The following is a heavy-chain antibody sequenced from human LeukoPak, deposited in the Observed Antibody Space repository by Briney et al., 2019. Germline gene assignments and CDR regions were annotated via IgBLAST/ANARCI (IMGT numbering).Heavy chain of an antibody. D-gene: IGHD6-13*01. Sequence: SETLSLTCTVSGDSMNSHYWSWIRQPPGKGLEWIGYISYIGSTNYNPSLKSRVTISVDTSKDQFSLKLSSVTAADTAVYYCARGYSSSWYVGYYYYYMDVWGKGTTVTVSS. J-gene: IGHJ6*03. CDR2: ISYIGST. V-gene: IGHV4-59*11. CDR1: GDSMNSHY. CDR3: ARGYSSSWYVGYYYYYMDV.